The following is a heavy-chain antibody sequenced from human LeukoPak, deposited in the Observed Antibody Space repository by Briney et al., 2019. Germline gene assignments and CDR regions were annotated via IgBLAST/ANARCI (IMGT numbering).Heavy chain of an antibody. CDR3: ARGPHPPGGDGYSSYYYYYYMDV. J-gene: IGHJ6*03. CDR1: GGSISSGSYY. D-gene: IGHD5-24*01. Sequence: PSETLSLTCTVSGGSISSGSYYWSWIRQSAGKGLEWIGRIYTSGSTNYNPSLKSRVTISVDTSKNQFSLKLSSVTAADTAVYYCARGPHPPGGDGYSSYYYYYYMDVWGKGTTVTISS. V-gene: IGHV4-61*02. CDR2: IYTSGST.